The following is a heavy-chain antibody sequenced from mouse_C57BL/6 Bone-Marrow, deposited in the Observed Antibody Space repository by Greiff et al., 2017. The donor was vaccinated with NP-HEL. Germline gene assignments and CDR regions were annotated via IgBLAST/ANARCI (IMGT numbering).Heavy chain of an antibody. CDR2: ISNLAYSI. Sequence: EVQGVESGGGLVQPGGSLKLSCAASGFTFSDYGMAWVRQAPRKGPEWVAFISNLAYSIYYADTVTGRFTISRENAKNTLYLEMSSLRSEDTAMYYCARRWLLQGYAMDYWGQGTSVTVSS. V-gene: IGHV5-15*04. CDR1: GFTFSDYG. D-gene: IGHD2-3*01. J-gene: IGHJ4*01. CDR3: ARRWLLQGYAMDY.